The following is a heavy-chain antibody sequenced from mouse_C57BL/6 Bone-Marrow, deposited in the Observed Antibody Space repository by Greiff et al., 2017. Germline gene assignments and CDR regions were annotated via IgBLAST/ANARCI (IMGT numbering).Heavy chain of an antibody. D-gene: IGHD1-1*01. CDR3: TRPPPLYYGSSPYAMDY. V-gene: IGHV5-9-1*02. J-gene: IGHJ4*01. CDR2: ISSGGDYI. Sequence: EVKLMESGEGLVKPGGSLKLSCAASGFTFSSYAMSWVRQTPEKRLEWVAYISSGGDYIYYADTVKGRFTISRDNARNTLYLQMSSLKSEDTAMYYCTRPPPLYYGSSPYAMDYWGQGTSVTVSS. CDR1: GFTFSSYA.